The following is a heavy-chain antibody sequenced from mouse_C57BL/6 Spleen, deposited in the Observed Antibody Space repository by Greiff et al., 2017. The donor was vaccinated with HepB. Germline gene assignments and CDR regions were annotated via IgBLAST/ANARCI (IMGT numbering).Heavy chain of an antibody. V-gene: IGHV5-17*01. CDR2: ISSGSSTI. CDR3: ARDYYGTFYAMDY. D-gene: IGHD1-1*01. CDR1: GFTFSDYG. J-gene: IGHJ4*01. Sequence: DVQLQESGGGLVKPGGSLKLSCAASGFTFSDYGMHWVRQAPEKGLEWVAYISSGSSTIYYADTVKGRFTISRDNAKNTLFLQMTSLRSEDTAMYYCARDYYGTFYAMDYWGQGTSVTVSS.